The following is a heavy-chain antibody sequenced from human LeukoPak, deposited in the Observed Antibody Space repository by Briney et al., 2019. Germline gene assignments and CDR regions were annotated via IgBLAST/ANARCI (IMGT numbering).Heavy chain of an antibody. V-gene: IGHV1-18*01. CDR2: MNPNSGNT. D-gene: IGHD3-10*01. Sequence: ASVKVSCKASGYTFTSYDINWVRQATGQGLEWMGWMNPNSGNTNYAQKLQGRVTMTTDTSTSTAYMELRSLRSDDTAVYYCVSGSYCGRFDYWGQGTLVTVSS. CDR1: GYTFTSYD. J-gene: IGHJ4*02. CDR3: VSGSYCGRFDY.